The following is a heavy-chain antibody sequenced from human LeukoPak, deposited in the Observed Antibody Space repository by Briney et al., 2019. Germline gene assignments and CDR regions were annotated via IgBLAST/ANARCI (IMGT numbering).Heavy chain of an antibody. J-gene: IGHJ4*02. CDR1: GGSISSSSYY. CDR3: ARGRGFWSGPGYFSPSDGFL. V-gene: IGHV4-39*01. D-gene: IGHD3-3*01. Sequence: KPSETLSLTCTVSGGSISSSSYYWGWIRQPPGKGLEWIGSIYYSGSTYYNPSLKSRFTISVDTSKNQFSLKLSSVTAADTAVYYCARGRGFWSGPGYFSPSDGFLWGQGTLVTVSS. CDR2: IYYSGST.